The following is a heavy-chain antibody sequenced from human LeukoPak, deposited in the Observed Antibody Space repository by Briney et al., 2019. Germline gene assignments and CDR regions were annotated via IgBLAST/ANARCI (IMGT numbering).Heavy chain of an antibody. D-gene: IGHD6-19*01. CDR3: ARVFGGWYGERRYYYYYMDV. CDR2: INHSGSI. Sequence: PSETLSLTCAVYGGSFSGYYWSWIRQPPGKGLEWIGEINHSGSINYNPSLKSRVTISVDTSKNQFSLKLSSVTAADTAVYYCARVFGGWYGERRYYYYYMDVWGKGTTVTVSS. CDR1: GGSFSGYY. V-gene: IGHV4-34*01. J-gene: IGHJ6*03.